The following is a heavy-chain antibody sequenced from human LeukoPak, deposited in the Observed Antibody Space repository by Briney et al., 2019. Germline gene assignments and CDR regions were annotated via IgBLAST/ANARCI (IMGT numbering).Heavy chain of an antibody. CDR2: INSDGSST. CDR1: GFTFSSYW. V-gene: IGHV3-74*01. Sequence: GGSLRLSCAASGFTFSSYWMHWVRQAPGKELVWVSRINSDGSSTSYADSVKGRFTISRDNAKNTLYLQMNSLRAEDTAVYYCARVEGGPRNWFDPWGQGTLVTVSS. D-gene: IGHD3-16*01. CDR3: ARVEGGPRNWFDP. J-gene: IGHJ5*02.